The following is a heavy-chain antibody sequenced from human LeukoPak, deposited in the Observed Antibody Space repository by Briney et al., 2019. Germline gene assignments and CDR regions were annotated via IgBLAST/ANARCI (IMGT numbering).Heavy chain of an antibody. D-gene: IGHD3-3*01. J-gene: IGHJ4*02. CDR3: ARDRSDFWSGYAFDY. Sequence: GGSLRLSCAASGFTFTNNFMSWVRQVPGKGLEWVAVISYDGSNKYYADSVKGRFTISRDNSKNTLYLQMNSLRAEDTAVYYCARDRSDFWSGYAFDYWGQGTLVTVSS. V-gene: IGHV3-30*03. CDR2: ISYDGSNK. CDR1: GFTFTNNF.